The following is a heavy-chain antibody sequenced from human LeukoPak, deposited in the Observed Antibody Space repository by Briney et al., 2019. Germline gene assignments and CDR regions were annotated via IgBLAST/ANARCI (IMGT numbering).Heavy chain of an antibody. V-gene: IGHV4-59*01. CDR3: ARARYGSTNCPYYFDY. Sequence: PWETLSLTCTLSGVFITSSFGSWIRQPPGRVLELIGCSYYSGNHNSNPSLKSRVTISLSTSKNQFSLKMTSVTAADTAVYYCARARYGSTNCPYYFDYWGPGTLVTVSS. CDR2: SYYSGNH. D-gene: IGHD2-2*01. J-gene: IGHJ4*02. CDR1: GVFITSSF.